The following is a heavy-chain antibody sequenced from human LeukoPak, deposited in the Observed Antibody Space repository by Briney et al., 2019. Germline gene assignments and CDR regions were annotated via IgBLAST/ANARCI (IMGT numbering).Heavy chain of an antibody. J-gene: IGHJ6*03. CDR2: IRYDGSNK. Sequence: GGSLRLSCAASGFTFSTYGMHWVRQAPGKGLEWVAFIRYDGSNKYYADSVKGRFTISRDNSKNTLYLQMNSLRAEDTAVYYCAKVGIEMATIRKLGYYYYYMDVWGKGTTVTVSS. CDR1: GFTFSTYG. V-gene: IGHV3-30*02. D-gene: IGHD5-24*01. CDR3: AKVGIEMATIRKLGYYYYYMDV.